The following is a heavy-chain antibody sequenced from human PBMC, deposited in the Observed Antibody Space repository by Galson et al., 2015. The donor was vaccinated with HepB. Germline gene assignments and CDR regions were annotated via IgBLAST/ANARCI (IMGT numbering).Heavy chain of an antibody. Sequence: TLSLTCTVSGGSISSGSYYWSWIRQPAGKGLEWIGRIYTSGSTNYNPSLKSRVTMSVDTSKNQFSLKLSSVTAADTAVYYCARVGSWYFHDYWGQGTLVTVSS. V-gene: IGHV4-61*02. CDR1: GGSISSGSYY. CDR3: ARVGSWYFHDY. D-gene: IGHD2-15*01. CDR2: IYTSGST. J-gene: IGHJ4*02.